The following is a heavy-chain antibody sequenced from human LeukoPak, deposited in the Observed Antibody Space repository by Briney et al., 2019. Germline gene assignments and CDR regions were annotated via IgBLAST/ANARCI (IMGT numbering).Heavy chain of an antibody. V-gene: IGHV4-61*02. Sequence: TSETLSLTCTVSGGSISSSSYYWGWIRQPPGKGLEWIGRIYTSGSTNYNPSLKSRVTMSVDTSKNQFSLKLSSVTAAGTAVYYCARGSWFDPWGQGTLVTVSS. CDR2: IYTSGST. J-gene: IGHJ5*02. CDR3: ARGSWFDP. CDR1: GGSISSSSYY.